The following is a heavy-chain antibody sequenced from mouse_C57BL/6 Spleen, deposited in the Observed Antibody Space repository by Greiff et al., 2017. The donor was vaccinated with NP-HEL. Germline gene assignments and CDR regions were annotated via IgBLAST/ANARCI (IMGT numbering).Heavy chain of an antibody. V-gene: IGHV1-81*01. D-gene: IGHD2-5*01. CDR2: IYPRSGNT. Sequence: QVQLKESGAELARPGASVKLSCKASGYTFTSYGISWVKQRTGQGLEWIGEIYPRSGNTYYNEKFKGKATLTADKSSSTAYMELRSLTSEDSAVYFCARYSNYGYFDVWGTGTTVTVSS. J-gene: IGHJ1*03. CDR1: GYTFTSYG. CDR3: ARYSNYGYFDV.